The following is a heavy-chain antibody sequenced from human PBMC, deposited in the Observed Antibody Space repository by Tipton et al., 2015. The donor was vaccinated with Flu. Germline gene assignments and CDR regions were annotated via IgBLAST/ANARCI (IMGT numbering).Heavy chain of an antibody. D-gene: IGHD1-26*01. CDR1: GYKFSDHW. CDR3: ARSLRASGPHYFDF. J-gene: IGHJ3*01. V-gene: IGHV5-51*01. Sequence: VQLVQSGAEVKKPGESLKISCKTSGYKFSDHWVGWVRQMPGKGLEWMGIIYGGDSDARYSPSFQGLVTMSVDKSTSTAFLQWSSLEASDTAIYYCARSLRASGPHYFDFWGQGTLVTVSS. CDR2: IYGGDSDA.